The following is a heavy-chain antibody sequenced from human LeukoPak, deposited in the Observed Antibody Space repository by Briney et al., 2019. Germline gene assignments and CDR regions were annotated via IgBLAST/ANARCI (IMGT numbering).Heavy chain of an antibody. CDR1: GFTFYNYA. J-gene: IGHJ4*02. D-gene: IGHD2-2*02. CDR3: AKRSMVVPAAIGDFDY. V-gene: IGHV3-23*01. CDR2: ISGSGSNV. Sequence: PGGSLRLSCAASGFTFYNYAMSWVRQAPGKGLEWVSGISGSGSNVYYADSVKGQFTISRDNSKNTLYLQMNSLRAEDTAVYYCAKRSMVVPAAIGDFDYWGQGTLVTVSS.